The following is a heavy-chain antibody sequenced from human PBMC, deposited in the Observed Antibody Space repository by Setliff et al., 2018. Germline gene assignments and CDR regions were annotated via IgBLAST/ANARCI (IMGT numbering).Heavy chain of an antibody. CDR1: GYTFTDYY. Sequence: ASVKVSCKAFGYTFTDYYIHWVRQAPGQGLEWMGRVNPASGGTNYAQRFQGRVSMTRDTSITTAYMELTRLTSDDTAVYYCARRATYYNFWSGYYDYWGQGTLVTVSS. CDR2: VNPASGGT. CDR3: ARRATYYNFWSGYYDY. D-gene: IGHD3-3*01. V-gene: IGHV1-2*06. J-gene: IGHJ4*02.